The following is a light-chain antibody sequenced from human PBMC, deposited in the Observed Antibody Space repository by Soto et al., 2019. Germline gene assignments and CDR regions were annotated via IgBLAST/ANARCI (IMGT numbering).Light chain of an antibody. Sequence: EIVMTQSPATLSVSPGERATLSCRASQSVSINLAWYQQKPGQAPRLLIYDASTRATGIPDRFSGSGSGADFTLTISRLEPEDFALYFCQQYDTSPWTFGQGTKVDIK. CDR3: QQYDTSPWT. CDR1: QSVSIN. J-gene: IGKJ1*01. V-gene: IGKV3-15*01. CDR2: DAS.